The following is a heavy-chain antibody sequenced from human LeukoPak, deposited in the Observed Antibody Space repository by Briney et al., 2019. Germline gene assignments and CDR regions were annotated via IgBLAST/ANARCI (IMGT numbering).Heavy chain of an antibody. J-gene: IGHJ4*02. D-gene: IGHD3/OR15-3a*01. Sequence: SETLSLTXSVSGGSISSSSYYWGWIRQPPGKGLEWIGSIYYSGSTYYNPSLKSRVTISVDTSKNQFSLKLSSVTAADTAVYYCARLNRTGYYTGRGGPFDYWGQGTLVTVSS. V-gene: IGHV4-39*01. CDR1: GGSISSSSYY. CDR3: ARLNRTGYYTGRGGPFDY. CDR2: IYYSGST.